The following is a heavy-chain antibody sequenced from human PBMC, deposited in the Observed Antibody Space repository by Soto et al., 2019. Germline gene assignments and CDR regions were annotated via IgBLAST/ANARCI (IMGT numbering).Heavy chain of an antibody. CDR2: IYYSGST. CDR1: GASFNSGDYY. Sequence: SETLSLTCTVSGASFNSGDYYWSWIRQPPGKGLEWIGHIYYSGSTYYNKSLQSRAGISVDSSKSQVSLKLTSVTAADTAVYFCARILRNYYRLDDWGQGALVTVSS. V-gene: IGHV4-30-4*01. D-gene: IGHD3-10*01. CDR3: ARILRNYYRLDD. J-gene: IGHJ4*02.